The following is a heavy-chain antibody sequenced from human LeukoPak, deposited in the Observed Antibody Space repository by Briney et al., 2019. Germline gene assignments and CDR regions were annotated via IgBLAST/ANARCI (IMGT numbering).Heavy chain of an antibody. CDR2: IYTSGST. CDR1: GGSISSYY. V-gene: IGHV4-4*07. CDR3: ARDILIQQRYSSGWYEYRYFDY. Sequence: SETLSLTCTVSGGSISSYYWSWIRQPAGKGLEWIGRIYTSGSTNYNPSLKSRVTMSVDTSKNQFSLKLSSVTAADTAVYYCARDILIQQRYSSGWYEYRYFDYWGQGTLVTVSS. J-gene: IGHJ4*02. D-gene: IGHD6-19*01.